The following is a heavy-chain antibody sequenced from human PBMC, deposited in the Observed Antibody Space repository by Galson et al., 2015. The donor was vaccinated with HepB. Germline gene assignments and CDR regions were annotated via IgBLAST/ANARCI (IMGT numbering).Heavy chain of an antibody. CDR2: INTNTGNP. V-gene: IGHV7-4-1*02. CDR1: GYTLTTYP. J-gene: IGHJ4*02. CDR3: ARDSDSSGHYYEDYFDY. Sequence: SVKVSCKASGYTLTTYPMSWVRQAPGQGLEWMGWINTNTGNPTYAQGFTGRFVFSLDTSVNTAYLQISSLTAEDTAVYYCARDSDSSGHYYEDYFDYWGQGTLVTVSS. D-gene: IGHD3-22*01.